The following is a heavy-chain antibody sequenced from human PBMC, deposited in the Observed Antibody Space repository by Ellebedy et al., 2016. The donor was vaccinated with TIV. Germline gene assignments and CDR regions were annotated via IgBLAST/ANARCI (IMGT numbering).Heavy chain of an antibody. CDR1: GFTVSSHY. CDR2: IYGGGST. J-gene: IGHJ4*02. D-gene: IGHD1-1*01. V-gene: IGHV3-53*01. CDR3: ASSTTTPGAFDY. Sequence: GGSLRLSCAASGFTVSSHYMIWVRQAPGKGLEWVSVIYGGGSTSYADSVTGRFTISRDISKNTLYLQMNSLRAEDTAVYYCASSTTTPGAFDYWGQGALVTVSS.